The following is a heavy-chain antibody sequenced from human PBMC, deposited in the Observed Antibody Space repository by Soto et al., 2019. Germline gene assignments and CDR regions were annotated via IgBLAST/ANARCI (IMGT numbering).Heavy chain of an antibody. V-gene: IGHV3-23*01. CDR3: AKYSLWFGENNLFDP. CDR2: ISGSGGST. D-gene: IGHD3-10*01. CDR1: GFTFGSYA. Sequence: PGGSLRLSCAASGFTFGSYAMSWVRQAPGKGLEWVSAISGSGGSTYYADSVKGRFTISRDNSKNTLYLQMNSLRAEDTAVYYCAKYSLWFGENNLFDPWGQGTLVTVSS. J-gene: IGHJ5*02.